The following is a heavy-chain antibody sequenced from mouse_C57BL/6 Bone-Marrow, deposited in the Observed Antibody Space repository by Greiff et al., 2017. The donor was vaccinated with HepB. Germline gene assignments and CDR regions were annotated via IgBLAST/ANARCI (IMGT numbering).Heavy chain of an antibody. CDR2: IWSGGST. V-gene: IGHV2-2*01. Sequence: QVQLQQSGPGLVQPSQSLSITCTVSGFSLTSYGVHWVRQSPGTGLEWLGVIWSGGSTDYNAAFISRLSISKDNSKSQVFFKMNSLQADDTAIYYCARYYYGSRWYYAMDYWGQGTSVTVSS. D-gene: IGHD1-1*01. J-gene: IGHJ4*01. CDR3: ARYYYGSRWYYAMDY. CDR1: GFSLTSYG.